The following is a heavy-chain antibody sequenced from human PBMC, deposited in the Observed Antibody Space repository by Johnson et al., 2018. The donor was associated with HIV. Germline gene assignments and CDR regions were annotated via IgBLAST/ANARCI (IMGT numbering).Heavy chain of an antibody. CDR2: IYSGCST. J-gene: IGHJ3*02. CDR3: ARERDDSSGYYYHDAFDI. D-gene: IGHD3-22*01. Sequence: EVQLVESGGGLIQPGGSLRLSCAASGFTVSSNYMSWVRQAPGKGLEWVSVIYSGCSTYYADSVKGRFTISRDNSKNTMYLQMNSLRAEDTAVYYCARERDDSSGYYYHDAFDIWGQGTMVTVSS. V-gene: IGHV3-53*01. CDR1: GFTVSSNY.